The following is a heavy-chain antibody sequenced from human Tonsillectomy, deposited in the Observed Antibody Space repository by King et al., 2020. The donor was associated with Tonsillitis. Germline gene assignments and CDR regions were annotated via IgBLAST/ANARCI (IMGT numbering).Heavy chain of an antibody. CDR1: GFTVSDTY. CDR2: IYGDGST. V-gene: IGHV3-66*01. CDR3: ARDRAKTGDAFDF. Sequence: VQLVESGGGLVQPGGSLRLSCTVSGFTVSDTYIRWVRQAPGKGLEWVSVIYGDGSTNYAGSVKGRFTISRDNSKNTVYLQMNNLRAEDTAIYYCARDRAKTGDAFDFWGQGTLVTVFS. D-gene: IGHD2-21*02. J-gene: IGHJ4*02.